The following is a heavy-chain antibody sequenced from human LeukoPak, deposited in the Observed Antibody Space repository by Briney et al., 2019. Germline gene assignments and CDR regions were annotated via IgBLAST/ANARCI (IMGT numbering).Heavy chain of an antibody. CDR2: MNPNSGNT. CDR1: GYTFTSYD. CDR3: VESRKFYCSGGSCYQYYFDY. D-gene: IGHD2-15*01. Sequence: ASVKVSCKASGYTFTSYDINWVRQATGQGLEWMGWMNPNSGNTGYAQKFQGRVTMTRNTSISTAYMELSSLRSEDTAVYYCVESRKFYCSGGSCYQYYFDYWGQGTLVTVSS. V-gene: IGHV1-8*01. J-gene: IGHJ4*02.